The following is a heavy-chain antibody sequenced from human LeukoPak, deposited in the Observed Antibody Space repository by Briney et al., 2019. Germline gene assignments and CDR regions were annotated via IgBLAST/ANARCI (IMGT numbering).Heavy chain of an antibody. J-gene: IGHJ4*02. CDR3: ARQVPFYYDSSGPFAS. Sequence: GGSLRLSCAASGFTFSDYYMSWIRQAPGKGLEWVSYISNSGSAIYYADSVKGRITISRDNAKNSLYLQMNSLRAEDTAVYYCARQVPFYYDSSGPFASWGQGTLVIVSS. V-gene: IGHV3-11*04. CDR1: GFTFSDYY. CDR2: ISNSGSAI. D-gene: IGHD3-22*01.